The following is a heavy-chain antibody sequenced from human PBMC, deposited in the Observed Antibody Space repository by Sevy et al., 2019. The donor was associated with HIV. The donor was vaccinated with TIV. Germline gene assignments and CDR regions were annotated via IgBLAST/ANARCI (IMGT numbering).Heavy chain of an antibody. V-gene: IGHV1-69*13. CDR1: GDTFSIYG. CDR3: ERASPNILTGYYDY. D-gene: IGHD3-9*01. J-gene: IGHJ4*02. Sequence: ASLKVSCKASGDTFSIYGISWVRQAPGQGLEWMGGIIPLFDTTNNAQKFHDRVTFTADESTSTAYMELSSLRSEDTAMYDCERASPNILTGYYDYWGQGTLVTVSS. CDR2: IIPLFDTT.